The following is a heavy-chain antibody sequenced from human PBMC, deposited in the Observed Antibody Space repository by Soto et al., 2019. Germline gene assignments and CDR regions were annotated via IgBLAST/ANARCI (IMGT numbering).Heavy chain of an antibody. Sequence: QVQLVESGGGLVKPGGSLRLSCAASGFTFSDYYMSWIRQAPGKGLEWVSYISSSSSYTNYADSVKGRFTISRDNAKNSLYLQXNSLRAEXTXVXYCXXXAXXXAXXDXFXXWGQGTMVTVSS. CDR1: GFTFSDYY. CDR2: ISSSSSYT. J-gene: IGHJ3*02. V-gene: IGHV3-11*05. CDR3: XXXAXXXAXXDXFXX.